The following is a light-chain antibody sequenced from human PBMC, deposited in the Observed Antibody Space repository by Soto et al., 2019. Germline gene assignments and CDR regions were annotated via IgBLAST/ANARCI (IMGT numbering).Light chain of an antibody. J-gene: IGLJ2*01. Sequence: QSVLTQPRAVSGSPGQSVTISCTGTSSDVGSYNYVSWYQHHPGKAPKLMVYDVSKRPSGVPDRFSGSKYGNTASLTISGLQAEDEADYYCCSYAGTYTYVVFGGGTQLTVL. V-gene: IGLV2-11*01. CDR3: CSYAGTYTYVV. CDR1: SSDVGSYNY. CDR2: DVS.